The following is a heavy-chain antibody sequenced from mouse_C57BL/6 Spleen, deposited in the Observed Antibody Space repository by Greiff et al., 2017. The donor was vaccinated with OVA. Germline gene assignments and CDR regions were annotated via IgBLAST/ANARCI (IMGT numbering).Heavy chain of an antibody. CDR3: TRGDGPYFDY. J-gene: IGHJ2*01. Sequence: QVQLQQSGAELVRPGASVTLSCKASGYIFTDYEMHWVKQTPVHGLEWIGAIDPETGGTAYNQKFKGKAILTADKSSSTAYMELRSLTSEDSAVYYCTRGDGPYFDYWGQGTTLTVSS. V-gene: IGHV1-15*01. D-gene: IGHD1-2*01. CDR1: GYIFTDYE. CDR2: IDPETGGT.